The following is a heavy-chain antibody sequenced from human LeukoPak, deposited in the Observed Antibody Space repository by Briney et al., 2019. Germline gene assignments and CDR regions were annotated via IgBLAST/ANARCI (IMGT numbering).Heavy chain of an antibody. CDR3: ARRGDSSGNDAFDI. J-gene: IGHJ3*02. D-gene: IGHD3-22*01. CDR1: GGSISSYY. Sequence: SETLSLTCTVSGGSISSYYWSWIRQPPGKGLEWIGSIYYSGSTYYNPSLRSRVTISVDTSKNQFSLKLSSVTAADTAVYYCARRGDSSGNDAFDIWGQGTMVTVSS. V-gene: IGHV4-59*05. CDR2: IYYSGST.